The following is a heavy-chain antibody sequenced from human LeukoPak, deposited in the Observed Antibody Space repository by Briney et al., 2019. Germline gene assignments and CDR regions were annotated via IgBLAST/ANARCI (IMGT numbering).Heavy chain of an antibody. D-gene: IGHD6-13*01. CDR3: ARQSSSWAPQGDY. CDR1: GGSISNGGYY. Sequence: SQTLSLTCTVSGGSISNGGYYWSWIRQPPGKGLEWIGSIYHSGSTYYNPSLKSRVTISVDTSKNQSSLKLRSVTAADTAVYYCARQSSSWAPQGDYWGQGTLVTVSS. J-gene: IGHJ4*02. V-gene: IGHV4-30-2*03. CDR2: IYHSGST.